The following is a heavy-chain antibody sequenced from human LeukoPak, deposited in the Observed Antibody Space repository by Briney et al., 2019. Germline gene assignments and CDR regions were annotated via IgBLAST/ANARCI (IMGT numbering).Heavy chain of an antibody. J-gene: IGHJ4*02. CDR3: AARPPPYSIYDEG. CDR2: IVVGSGNT. D-gene: IGHD4-11*01. Sequence: ASVKVSCKASGYTFTGYYMHWVRQARGQRLEWIGWIVVGSGNTNYAQKFQERVTITRDMSTSTAYMELSSLRSEDTAVYYCAARPPPYSIYDEGWGQGTLVTVSS. V-gene: IGHV1-58*02. CDR1: GYTFTGYY.